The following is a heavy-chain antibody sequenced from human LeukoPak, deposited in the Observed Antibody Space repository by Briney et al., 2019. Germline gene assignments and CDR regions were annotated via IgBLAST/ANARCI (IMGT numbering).Heavy chain of an antibody. V-gene: IGHV4-59*01. D-gene: IGHD5-18*01. CDR3: ARGNVDTAMVFPLDY. Sequence: SETLSLTCTVSGGSISSYYWSWIRQPPGKGLEWIGYIYYSGSTNYNPSLKSRVTISVDTSKNQFSLKLSSVTAADTAVYYCARGNVDTAMVFPLDYWGQGTLVTVSS. CDR1: GGSISSYY. CDR2: IYYSGST. J-gene: IGHJ4*02.